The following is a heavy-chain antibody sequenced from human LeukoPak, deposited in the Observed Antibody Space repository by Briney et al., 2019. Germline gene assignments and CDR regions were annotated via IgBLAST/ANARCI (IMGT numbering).Heavy chain of an antibody. CDR2: ISYDRSNK. V-gene: IGHV3-30*18. D-gene: IGHD3-22*01. CDR3: AKEGYYYDSSGYNYYYGMDV. J-gene: IGHJ6*02. CDR1: GFTFSSYG. Sequence: GGSLRLSSAASGFTFSSYGMHWARQAPGKGLEWVAVISYDRSNKYYADSVKGRFTISRDNSKNTLYLQMNSLRAEDTAVYYCAKEGYYYDSSGYNYYYGMDVWGQGTTVTVSS.